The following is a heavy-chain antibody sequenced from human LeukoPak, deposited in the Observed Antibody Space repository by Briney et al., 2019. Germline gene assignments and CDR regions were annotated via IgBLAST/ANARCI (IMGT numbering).Heavy chain of an antibody. D-gene: IGHD3-16*01. CDR2: ISSSSNYT. J-gene: IGHJ3*02. CDR1: GFTFSSYS. CDR3: ARGDVFGI. V-gene: IGHV3-21*01. Sequence: GGSMRLSSAASGFTFSSYSMNWVRQAPGKGLEWVSSISSSSNYTYYADSVKGRFTICRDNAKNSVYLQMNSRRAEDTAVYYCARGDVFGIWGQGTMVTVSS.